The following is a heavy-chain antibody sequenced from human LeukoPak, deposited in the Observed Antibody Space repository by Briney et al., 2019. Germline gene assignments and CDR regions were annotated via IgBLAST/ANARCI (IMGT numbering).Heavy chain of an antibody. Sequence: ASVTDSCMASGYTLLRQYIHWVRQAPGQGLEWMGWINPNNGGTSYAQKFQGRVTMTRDTSISTAYMELSSLRSDDTAVYFCARGPGVLAFDSWGQGTLVTVSS. CDR1: GYTLLRQY. J-gene: IGHJ4*02. CDR2: INPNNGGT. D-gene: IGHD1-14*01. CDR3: ARGPGVLAFDS. V-gene: IGHV1-2*02.